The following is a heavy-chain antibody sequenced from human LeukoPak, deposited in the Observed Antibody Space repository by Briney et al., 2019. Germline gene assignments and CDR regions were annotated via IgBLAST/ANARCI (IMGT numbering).Heavy chain of an antibody. CDR1: GFTFSSYS. V-gene: IGHV3-21*01. J-gene: IGHJ1*01. Sequence: GGSLRLSCAASGFTFSSYSMNWVRQAPGRGLEWVSSIDFTSRYIYNADSVKGRFTTSRDNAKNSLDLQMNSLKVEDTAVYYCATPAAGPGAEYSLYWGQGTLVIVSS. CDR3: ATPAAGPGAEYSLY. D-gene: IGHD6-13*01. CDR2: IDFTSRYI.